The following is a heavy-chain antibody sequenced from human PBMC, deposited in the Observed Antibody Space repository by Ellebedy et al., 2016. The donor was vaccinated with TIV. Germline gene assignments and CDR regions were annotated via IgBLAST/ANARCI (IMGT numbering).Heavy chain of an antibody. J-gene: IGHJ5*02. D-gene: IGHD3-16*01. CDR3: VKGSYGAPGLEFFPP. Sequence: PGGSLRLSCAASGFTFDDYTMHWVRQAPGKGLEWVSLISWDGGKTYYGDSVKGRFTISRDNSKNSLFLQMNSLRTADTAVYYCVKGSYGAPGLEFFPPWGQGTLVTVSS. CDR2: ISWDGGKT. CDR1: GFTFDDYT. V-gene: IGHV3-43*01.